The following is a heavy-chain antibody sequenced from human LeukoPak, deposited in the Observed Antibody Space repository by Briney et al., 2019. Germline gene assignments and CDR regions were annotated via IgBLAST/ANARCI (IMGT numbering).Heavy chain of an antibody. CDR3: AKGYCSSTSCSGDY. CDR2: ISWNSGSI. J-gene: IGHJ4*02. D-gene: IGHD2-2*01. Sequence: GGSLRLSCAASGFTFDDYAMHWVRQAPGKGLEWVSGISWNSGSIAYADSVKGRFTISRDNAKHSLYLQMNSLRAEDMALYYCAKGYCSSTSCSGDYWGQGTLATVSS. CDR1: GFTFDDYA. V-gene: IGHV3-9*03.